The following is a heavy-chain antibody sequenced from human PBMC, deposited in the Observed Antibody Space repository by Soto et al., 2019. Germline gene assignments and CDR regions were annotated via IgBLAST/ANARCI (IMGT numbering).Heavy chain of an antibody. Sequence: EVQLLESGGGLVQPGGSLRLSCAASGFTFSAYGMSWVRQAPGRGLEWVSAITGTGSTTYYADSVKGRFTISRDNSKNTLYLQMNSLGAEDTALYYCVKYRGTASATEFDPWGQGTLVTVSS. D-gene: IGHD3-10*01. J-gene: IGHJ5*02. CDR3: VKYRGTASATEFDP. CDR1: GFTFSAYG. CDR2: ITGTGSTT. V-gene: IGHV3-23*01.